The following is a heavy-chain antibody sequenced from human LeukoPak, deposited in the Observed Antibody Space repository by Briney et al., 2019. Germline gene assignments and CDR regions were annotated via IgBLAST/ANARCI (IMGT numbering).Heavy chain of an antibody. CDR1: GFTLSGYL. CDR3: ARKGDGHNSIDY. V-gene: IGHV3-74*01. Sequence: VGSLCPSRAASGFTLSGYLIHWVRQVPGKGLVWVSRINSDGSSTSYADSVKGRFTISRDNAKNTLYLQMNSLRAEDTAVYYCARKGDGHNSIDYWG. CDR2: INSDGSST. D-gene: IGHD5-24*01. J-gene: IGHJ4*01.